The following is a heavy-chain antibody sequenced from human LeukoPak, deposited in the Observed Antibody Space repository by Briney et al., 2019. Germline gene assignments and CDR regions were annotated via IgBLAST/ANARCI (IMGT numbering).Heavy chain of an antibody. CDR3: VKGGHKLDIQTTHYYYGLDV. V-gene: IGHV3-74*03. J-gene: IGHJ6*02. CDR2: VESDASRT. D-gene: IGHD5-12*01. CDR1: GFPRIDHW. Sequence: GGSLRLSCVASGFPRIDHWMYSLRQSPRRGLAHVSRVESDASRTTYADSVKGRFTISRDDAKNTMYLQMNSLRVEDTAVYYCVKGGHKLDIQTTHYYYGLDVWGQGTTVAVS.